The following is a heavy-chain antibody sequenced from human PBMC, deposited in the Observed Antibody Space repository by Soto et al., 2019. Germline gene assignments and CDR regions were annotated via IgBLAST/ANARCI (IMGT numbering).Heavy chain of an antibody. CDR2: IMSDGSSI. V-gene: IGHV3-74*01. Sequence: EVQLVESGGGLVQPGGSLRLSCAASGFTFSNYWMHWVRQAPGKGLVWVSRIMSDGSSISYADSVKGRFTICRDNARNTPYLQVNSLRAEDTAVYYCARGGFSGSGSSIQGDYLGQGKLVTCSS. D-gene: IGHD3-10*01. CDR3: ARGGFSGSGSSIQGDY. CDR1: GFTFSNYW. J-gene: IGHJ4*02.